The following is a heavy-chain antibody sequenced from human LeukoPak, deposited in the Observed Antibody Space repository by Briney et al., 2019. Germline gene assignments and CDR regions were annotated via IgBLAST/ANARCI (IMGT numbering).Heavy chain of an antibody. CDR1: GGSINSYY. V-gene: IGHV4-59*01. D-gene: IGHD7-27*01. Sequence: PSETLSLTCTVSGGSINSYYWSWLRQPPGKGLEWIGYIYYSGSTDYNPSLRSRVTISVDTSKTQFSLKLRSVTPADTAVYYCAWAANWLNGFDIWGQGTMVTVSS. CDR3: AWAANWLNGFDI. J-gene: IGHJ3*02. CDR2: IYYSGST.